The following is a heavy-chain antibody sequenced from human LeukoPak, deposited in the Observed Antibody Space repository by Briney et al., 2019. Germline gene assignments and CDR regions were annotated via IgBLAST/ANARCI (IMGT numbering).Heavy chain of an antibody. CDR2: INGGGVNT. J-gene: IGHJ4*02. D-gene: IGHD4-11*01. CDR1: GFTFSNAW. Sequence: PGGSLRLSCTASGFTFSNAWMSWVRRAPGKGLEWVSTINGGGVNTHYADSVGGRFTISRDNSKNTLFLQMNSLRDEDTAVYYCAKDLYSNYGPADYWGQGNLVTVSS. CDR3: AKDLYSNYGPADY. V-gene: IGHV3-23*01.